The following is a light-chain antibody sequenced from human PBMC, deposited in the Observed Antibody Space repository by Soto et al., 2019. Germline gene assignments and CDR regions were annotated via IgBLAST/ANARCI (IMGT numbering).Light chain of an antibody. Sequence: QPVLTQPPSASGSPGQSVTISCTGTSSDVGGYNYVSWYQQYPGKAPKLMIYEVLKRPSGVPDRFSGSKSGNTASLTVSGLQAEDEADYYCSSYAGSNNVVLGGGTKLNVL. J-gene: IGLJ2*01. V-gene: IGLV2-8*01. CDR3: SSYAGSNNVV. CDR1: SSDVGGYNY. CDR2: EVL.